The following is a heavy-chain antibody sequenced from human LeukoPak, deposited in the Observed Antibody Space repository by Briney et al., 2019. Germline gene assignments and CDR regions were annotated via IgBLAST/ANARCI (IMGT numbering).Heavy chain of an antibody. D-gene: IGHD3-22*01. CDR1: GFTFSSYA. CDR3: AKGGSSGYYYPYCFDY. J-gene: IGHJ4*02. V-gene: IGHV3-30-3*01. CDR2: ISSDGSLE. Sequence: GGSLRLSCAASGFTFSSYAMHWVRQAPGKGLEWLAVISSDGSLEYYADSVKGRFTISRDNSKNTLYLQMNSLRAEDTAVYYCAKGGSSGYYYPYCFDYWGQGTLVTVSS.